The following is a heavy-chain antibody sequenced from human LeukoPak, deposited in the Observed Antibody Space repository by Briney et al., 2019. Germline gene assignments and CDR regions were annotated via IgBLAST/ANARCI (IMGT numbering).Heavy chain of an antibody. CDR1: GFTFSSYA. J-gene: IGHJ4*02. Sequence: GGSLRLSCAASGFTFSSYAMHWVRQAPGKGLEWVAVISYDGSNKYYADSVKGRFTISRDNSKNTLYLQMNSLRAEDTAVYYCARDGGYYRDYWGQGTLVTVSS. CDR3: ARDGGYYRDY. CDR2: ISYDGSNK. D-gene: IGHD3-3*01. V-gene: IGHV3-30-3*01.